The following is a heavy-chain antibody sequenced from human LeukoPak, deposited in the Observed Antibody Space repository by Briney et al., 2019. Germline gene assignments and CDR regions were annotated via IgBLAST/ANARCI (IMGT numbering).Heavy chain of an antibody. D-gene: IGHD4-23*01. V-gene: IGHV3-23*01. Sequence: GGSLRLSCAASGFTFSSYSMNWVRQAPGKGLEWVSAIHGSDDNTHYADSVKGRFTISRDKSKNTLYLQMNSLRADDTAVYYCAKGLLRWSFDYWGQGTLVTVSS. CDR1: GFTFSSYS. CDR3: AKGLLRWSFDY. J-gene: IGHJ4*02. CDR2: IHGSDDNT.